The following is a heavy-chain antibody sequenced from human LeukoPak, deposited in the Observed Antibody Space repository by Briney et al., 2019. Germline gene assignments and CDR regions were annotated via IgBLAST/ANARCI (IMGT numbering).Heavy chain of an antibody. CDR2: INHSGST. D-gene: IGHD3-22*01. CDR3: ARAARFTYYYDSSGYYYTY. V-gene: IGHV4-34*01. J-gene: IGHJ4*02. Sequence: SETLSLTCAVYGGSFSGYYWSWIRQPPGKGLEWIGEINHSGSTNYNPSLKSRVTISVDTSRNQFSLKLSSVTAADTAVYYCARAARFTYYYDSSGYYYTYWGQGTLVTVS. CDR1: GGSFSGYY.